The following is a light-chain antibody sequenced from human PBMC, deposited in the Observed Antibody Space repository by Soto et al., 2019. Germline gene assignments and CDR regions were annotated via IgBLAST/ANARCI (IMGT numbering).Light chain of an antibody. Sequence: EIVMTQSPATLSVSPGEGATLSCRASQSVSSNLAWYQQKPGQAPRLLIYAASTRAAAIPARFRGSGSGTEFTLTIPSLQSEDFAVYYCQQYNNWPPLTFGGGTKVEIK. J-gene: IGKJ4*01. CDR1: QSVSSN. CDR3: QQYNNWPPLT. CDR2: AAS. V-gene: IGKV3-15*01.